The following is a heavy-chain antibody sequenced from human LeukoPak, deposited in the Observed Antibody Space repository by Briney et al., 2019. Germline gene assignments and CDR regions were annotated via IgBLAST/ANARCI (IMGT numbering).Heavy chain of an antibody. CDR2: TRNKANSYTT. CDR1: GFTFSEHY. J-gene: IGHJ4*02. V-gene: IGHV3-72*01. Sequence: PGGSLRLSCAASGFTFSEHYMDWVRQAPGKGLEWVGRTRNKANSYTTEYAASVKGRFTISRDDSKNSLYLQMNSLKTEDTAVYYCARIHPYDSSGFHYWGQGTLVTVSS. D-gene: IGHD3-22*01. CDR3: ARIHPYDSSGFHY.